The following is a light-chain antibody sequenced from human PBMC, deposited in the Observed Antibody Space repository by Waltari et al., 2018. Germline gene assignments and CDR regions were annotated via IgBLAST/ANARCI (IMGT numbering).Light chain of an antibody. V-gene: IGLV1-44*01. Sequence: QSVLTQPPSASGTPGQRVTISCSGSNFNVGSNVVNWYQQLPGTAPKLLIYGNNQRPSGVPDRFSGSKSDTSASLAISGLQSDDEADYHCATWDGSLNAVVFGGGTKLTVL. CDR3: ATWDGSLNAVV. CDR1: NFNVGSNV. CDR2: GNN. J-gene: IGLJ2*01.